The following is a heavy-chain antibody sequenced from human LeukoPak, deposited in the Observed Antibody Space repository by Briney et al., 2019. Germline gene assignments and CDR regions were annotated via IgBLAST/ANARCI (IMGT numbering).Heavy chain of an antibody. Sequence: SETLSLTCTVSGGSISSSGYYWGWIRQTPGKGLEWIGSIYYSGSNYHNPSLKSRVSMSVDTSKNQFSLKLSSVTAADTAVYYCARLIVGATPHYYYYYMDVWGKGTTVTISS. V-gene: IGHV4-39*07. D-gene: IGHD1-26*01. CDR1: GGSISSSGYY. J-gene: IGHJ6*03. CDR3: ARLIVGATPHYYYYYMDV. CDR2: IYYSGSN.